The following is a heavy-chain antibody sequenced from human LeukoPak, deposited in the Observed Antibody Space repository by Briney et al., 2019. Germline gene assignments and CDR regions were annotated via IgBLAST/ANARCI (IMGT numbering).Heavy chain of an antibody. V-gene: IGHV1-8*01. J-gene: IGHJ6*02. CDR2: MNPSYGNT. CDR3: ARGPLGEVGIVRMDV. D-gene: IGHD1-26*01. CDR1: GYTFTSYA. Sequence: ASVKVSCKASGYTFTSYAIHWVRQPPGQALERMAWMNPSYGNTVYAQNFQGRVTITRNTSITTAYMDLSSLISEDTAVYYCARGPLGEVGIVRMDVWGQGTTVTVSS.